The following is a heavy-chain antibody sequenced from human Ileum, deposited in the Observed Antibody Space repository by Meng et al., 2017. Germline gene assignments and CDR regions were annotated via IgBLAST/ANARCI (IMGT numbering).Heavy chain of an antibody. Sequence: QAQLQQWGAGPWKPSEPPSLSCAVYGGAFDGYYWTWIRQSPGKGLEWIGEINHSGSTNLNPSLKSRVTMSVDTSKKQFSLNLTSVTAADTAMYYCVRGLLVPNAIRTEYFPLWGQGTLVTVSS. CDR1: GGAFDGYY. J-gene: IGHJ1*01. D-gene: IGHD2-2*02. CDR2: INHSGST. V-gene: IGHV4-34*01. CDR3: VRGLLVPNAIRTEYFPL.